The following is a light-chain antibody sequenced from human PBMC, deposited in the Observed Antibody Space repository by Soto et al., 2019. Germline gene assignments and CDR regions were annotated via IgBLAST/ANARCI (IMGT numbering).Light chain of an antibody. CDR1: SSDVGGYNY. J-gene: IGLJ1*01. V-gene: IGLV2-14*01. CDR3: VSYTRSSPYV. CDR2: EVS. Sequence: QSALTQPASVSGSPGQSITISCTGTSSDVGGYNYVSWYQQHPGKAPKLMISEVSNRPSGVSNRFSGSKSGNTASLTISGLQAEDEADYYCVSYTRSSPYVFGTGTKLTVL.